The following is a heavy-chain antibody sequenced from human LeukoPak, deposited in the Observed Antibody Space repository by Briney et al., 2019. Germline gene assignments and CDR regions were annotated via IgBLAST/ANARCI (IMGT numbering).Heavy chain of an antibody. J-gene: IGHJ3*02. CDR1: GGSISSSSYY. Sequence: SETLSLTCTVSGGSISSSSYYWGWIRQPPGKGLEWIGSIYYSGSTYYNPSLKSRVTISVDTSKNQFSLKLSSVTAADTAVYYCARVIAAPRLGAFDIWGQGTMVTVSS. CDR2: IYYSGST. D-gene: IGHD6-13*01. CDR3: ARVIAAPRLGAFDI. V-gene: IGHV4-39*07.